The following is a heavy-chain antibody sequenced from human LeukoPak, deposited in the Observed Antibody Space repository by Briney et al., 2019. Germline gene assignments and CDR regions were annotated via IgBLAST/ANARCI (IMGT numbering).Heavy chain of an antibody. Sequence: PGGSLRLSCAASGFTFSTSSMNWVRQAPGKGLEWVSSISTSGTYIYYADLVKGRFTISRDNAKNSLYLQMSSLRAEDTAVYYCARDTVVTATQGAFDIWGQGTMVTVSS. CDR3: ARDTVVTATQGAFDI. D-gene: IGHD2-21*02. V-gene: IGHV3-21*06. CDR1: GFTFSTSS. J-gene: IGHJ3*02. CDR2: ISTSGTYI.